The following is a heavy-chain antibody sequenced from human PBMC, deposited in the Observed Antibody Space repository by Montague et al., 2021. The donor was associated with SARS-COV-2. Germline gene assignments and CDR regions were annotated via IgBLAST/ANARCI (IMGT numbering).Heavy chain of an antibody. CDR1: GFTFSSYA. CDR3: AKDDQAQRYYYGSGSYS. J-gene: IGHJ4*02. Sequence: SLRLSCAASGFTFSSYAMSWVRQAPGKGLEWVSAISGSGGSTYYADSVKGRFTISRDNSKNTLYLQMNSLRAEDTAVYYCAKDDQAQRYYYGSGSYSWGQGTLVTVSS. D-gene: IGHD3-10*01. CDR2: ISGSGGST. V-gene: IGHV3-23*01.